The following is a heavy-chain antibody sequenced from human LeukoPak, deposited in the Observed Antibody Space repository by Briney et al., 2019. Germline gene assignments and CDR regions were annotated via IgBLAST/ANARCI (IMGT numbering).Heavy chain of an antibody. J-gene: IGHJ6*03. CDR2: ISGSGGST. CDR3: AKGAEEGVVITSVYYYYMDV. D-gene: IGHD3-22*01. Sequence: GGSLRLSCAASGFTFSSYGMSWVRQAPGKGLEWVSAISGSGGSTYYADSVKGRFTISRDNSKDTLYLQMNSLRVEDTAVYYCAKGAEEGVVITSVYYYYMDVWGKGTTVTISS. V-gene: IGHV3-23*01. CDR1: GFTFSSYG.